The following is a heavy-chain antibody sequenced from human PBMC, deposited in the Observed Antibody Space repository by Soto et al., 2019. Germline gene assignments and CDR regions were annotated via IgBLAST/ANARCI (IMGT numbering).Heavy chain of an antibody. CDR3: VKDGGVPAAYYSYGMDV. V-gene: IGHV3-23*01. Sequence: EVQLLESGGGLVQPGGYLRLSCAASGFTFSSYAMSWVRQATGRGREWVSAISGSGGSTYYAGSVQCRFTISRDNSKNSLYLHMNSQRAEDTAVDYVVKDGGVPAAYYSYGMDVWGQGTTVTVSS. D-gene: IGHD2-2*01. CDR2: ISGSGGST. CDR1: GFTFSSYA. J-gene: IGHJ6*02.